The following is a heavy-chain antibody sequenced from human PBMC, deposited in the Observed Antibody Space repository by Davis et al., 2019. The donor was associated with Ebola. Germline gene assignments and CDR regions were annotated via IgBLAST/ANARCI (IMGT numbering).Heavy chain of an antibody. Sequence: SVQVSCKASGGTFSSYAISWVRQAPAQGLDWMGGTIPVFGIPKYAQKFQGRVTITADESTSTAYMELSSLRSKDTAVYYCARDRYSDGSGYFFEQSHWGQGTLVTVSS. J-gene: IGHJ4*02. V-gene: IGHV1-69*13. CDR3: ARDRYSDGSGYFFEQSH. CDR2: TIPVFGIP. D-gene: IGHD3-22*01. CDR1: GGTFSSYA.